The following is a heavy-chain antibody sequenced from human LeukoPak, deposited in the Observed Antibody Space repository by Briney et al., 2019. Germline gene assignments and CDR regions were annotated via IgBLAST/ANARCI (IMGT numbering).Heavy chain of an antibody. CDR3: AYAVGDYDSFDY. J-gene: IGHJ4*02. D-gene: IGHD3-22*01. Sequence: PGGSLRLSCKGSGYXFTSYWITWVRQMPGKGLEWMGTIDPSDSYTNYSPSFQGHVTISADKSISTAYLQWSSLKASDTAMYYCAYAVGDYDSFDYWGQGTLVTVSS. CDR2: IDPSDSYT. V-gene: IGHV5-10-1*01. CDR1: GYXFTSYW.